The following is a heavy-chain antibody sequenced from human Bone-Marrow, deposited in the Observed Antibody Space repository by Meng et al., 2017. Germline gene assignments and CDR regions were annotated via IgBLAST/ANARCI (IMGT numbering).Heavy chain of an antibody. CDR3: ARETPGGTYFDS. V-gene: IGHV1-46*01. CDR2: IAPSNGNT. CDR1: GYTFISFY. D-gene: IGHD3-16*01. Sequence: QVQLVQSGAELKKPGAAVKFSCEASGYTFISFYMHWVRQAPGQGPEWLGMIAPSNGNTNYGQRFHGRITVIRDTTTSTVYLELNSLRSEDTALYFCARETPGGTYFDSWGQGTLVTVSS. J-gene: IGHJ4*02.